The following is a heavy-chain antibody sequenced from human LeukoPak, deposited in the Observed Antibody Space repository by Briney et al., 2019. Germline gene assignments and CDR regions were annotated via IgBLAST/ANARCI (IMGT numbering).Heavy chain of an antibody. CDR2: IKQDGSEK. CDR3: ARGGRGSWYGVYNWFDP. CDR1: GTAFRSYG. D-gene: IGHD6-13*01. Sequence: GGSLRLSCAVSGTAFRSYGMHWVRQAPGKGLEWVANIKQDGSEKYYVDSVKGRFTISRDNAKNSLYLQMNSLRAEDTAVYYCARGGRGSWYGVYNWFDPWGQGTLVTVSS. V-gene: IGHV3-7*01. J-gene: IGHJ5*02.